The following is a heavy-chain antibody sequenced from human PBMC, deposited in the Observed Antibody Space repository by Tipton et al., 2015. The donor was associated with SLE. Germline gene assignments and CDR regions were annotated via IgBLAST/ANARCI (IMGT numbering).Heavy chain of an antibody. CDR1: GFTFSSYA. D-gene: IGHD1-1*01. Sequence: SLRLSCAASGFTFSSYAMHWVRQAPGKGLEWVAVISYDGSNKYYADSVKGRFTISRDNSKNTLYLQMNSLRAEDTVVYYCAREVPWAEAFDIWGQGTMVTVSS. CDR2: ISYDGSNK. V-gene: IGHV3-30*04. J-gene: IGHJ3*02. CDR3: AREVPWAEAFDI.